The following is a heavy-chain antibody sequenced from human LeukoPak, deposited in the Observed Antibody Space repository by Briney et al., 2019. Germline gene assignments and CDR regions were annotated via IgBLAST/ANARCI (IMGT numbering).Heavy chain of an antibody. CDR1: GYTFTSYG. J-gene: IGHJ5*02. CDR3: ARLPMMVGSGSPPPHLLRFDP. Sequence: GASVKVSCKASGYTFTSYGISWVRQAPGQGLEWMGWISAYNGNTNYAQKLQGRVTMTTDTSTSTAYMELRSLRSDDTAVYYCARLPMMVGSGSPPPHLLRFDPWGQGTLVTVSS. D-gene: IGHD3-10*01. V-gene: IGHV1-18*01. CDR2: ISAYNGNT.